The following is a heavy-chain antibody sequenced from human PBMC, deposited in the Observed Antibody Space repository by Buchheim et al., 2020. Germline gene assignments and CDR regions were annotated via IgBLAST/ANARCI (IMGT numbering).Heavy chain of an antibody. CDR1: GGSISSGSYY. CDR2: IYTSGST. CDR3: ARAGSTSWFDP. Sequence: QVQLQESGPGLVKPSQTLSLTCTVSGGSISSGSYYWSWIRQPAGKGLEWIGRIYTSGSTNYNPSLKSRVTISVDTSKNQFSLKPSSVTAADTAVYYCARAGSTSWFDPWGQGTL. V-gene: IGHV4-61*02. J-gene: IGHJ5*02. D-gene: IGHD2-2*01.